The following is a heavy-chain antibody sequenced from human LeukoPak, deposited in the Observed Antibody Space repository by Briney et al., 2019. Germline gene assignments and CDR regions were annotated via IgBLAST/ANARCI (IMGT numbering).Heavy chain of an antibody. CDR1: GYTFTSYY. J-gene: IGHJ5*02. CDR3: ARDRPGRYCSRTSCYIASPFDP. Sequence: GASVKVSCKASGYTFTSYYMHWVRQAPGQGLEWMGIINPSGGSTSYAQKFQGRVTMTRDMSTSTVYMELSSLRSEDTAVYYCARDRPGRYCSRTSCYIASPFDPWGQGTLVTVSS. D-gene: IGHD2-2*02. CDR2: INPSGGST. V-gene: IGHV1-46*01.